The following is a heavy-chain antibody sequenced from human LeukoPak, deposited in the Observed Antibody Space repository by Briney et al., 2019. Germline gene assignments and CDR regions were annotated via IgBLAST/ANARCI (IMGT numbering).Heavy chain of an antibody. V-gene: IGHV3-11*01. CDR3: AREFAGGHTYDH. D-gene: IGHD2-15*01. Sequence: GGSLRLSCAASGFTFSDYYMSWIRQAPGKGLEWVSYISSSGTTIYHADSVKGRFTISRDNAKNSLYLQMNSLRVEDTAVCYCAREFAGGHTYDHWGQGTLVTVSS. CDR2: ISSSGTTI. J-gene: IGHJ4*02. CDR1: GFTFSDYY.